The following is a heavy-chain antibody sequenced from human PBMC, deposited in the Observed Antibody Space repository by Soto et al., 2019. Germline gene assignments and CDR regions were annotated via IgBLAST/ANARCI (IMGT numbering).Heavy chain of an antibody. V-gene: IGHV1-18*01. CDR2: ISGYNGNK. Sequence: ASGKVSCKASGYNFTSLGISWVRQAPGQGLEWMGWISGYNGNKKYAQKLQGRVTMTTDTSTSTAYMELRSLRSDDTAVYYCARPMNYNDYLDYWGQGTLVTVSS. J-gene: IGHJ4*02. CDR3: ARPMNYNDYLDY. D-gene: IGHD3-10*01. CDR1: GYNFTSLG.